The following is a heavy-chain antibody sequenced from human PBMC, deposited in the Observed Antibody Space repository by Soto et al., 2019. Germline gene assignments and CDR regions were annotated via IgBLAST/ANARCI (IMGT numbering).Heavy chain of an antibody. Sequence: GASVKVSCKASGYTFTSYYMHWVRQAPGQGLEWMGIINPSGGSTNYAQKFQGGVTMTRDTSTSTVYMELSSLRSEDTAVYYCARGCSSTSCQSAYYCYGMDVWGQGTTVTVSS. CDR2: INPSGGST. D-gene: IGHD2-2*01. CDR3: ARGCSSTSCQSAYYCYGMDV. J-gene: IGHJ6*02. V-gene: IGHV1-46*03. CDR1: GYTFTSYY.